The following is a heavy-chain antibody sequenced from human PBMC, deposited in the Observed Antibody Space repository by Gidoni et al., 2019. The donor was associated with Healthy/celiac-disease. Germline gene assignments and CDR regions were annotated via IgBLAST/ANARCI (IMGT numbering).Heavy chain of an antibody. D-gene: IGHD6-19*01. Sequence: QVQLVQSGAEVKKPGSSVKVSCTASGGPFSSYTISWVRQAPGQGLEWMGRIIPILGIANYAQKFQGRVTITADKSTSTAYMELSSLRSEDTAVYYCARMSGWGVDYGMDVWGQGTTVTVSS. CDR2: IIPILGIA. J-gene: IGHJ6*02. CDR1: GGPFSSYT. CDR3: ARMSGWGVDYGMDV. V-gene: IGHV1-69*02.